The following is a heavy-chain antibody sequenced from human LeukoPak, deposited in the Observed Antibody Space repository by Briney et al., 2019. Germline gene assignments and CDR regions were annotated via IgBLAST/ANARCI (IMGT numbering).Heavy chain of an antibody. V-gene: IGHV3-9*01. CDR1: GFTFDDYI. J-gene: IGHJ5*01. CDR3: AKDVSSGWFDS. Sequence: PGGSLRLSCAASGFTFDDYIMHWVRQAPGKGLEWVSGISWNSGSIDYADSVKGRFTISRDNAKSSLYLQMNSLRAEDTALYFCAKDVSSGWFDSWGQGTLVTVSS. D-gene: IGHD6-19*01. CDR2: ISWNSGSI.